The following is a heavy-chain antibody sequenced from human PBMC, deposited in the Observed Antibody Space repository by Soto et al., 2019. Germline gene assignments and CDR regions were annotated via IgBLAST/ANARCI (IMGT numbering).Heavy chain of an antibody. Sequence: LRLSCVASGFTFRTYTMNWVRQAPGKGLEWVSGIRGFSPYTFYAESVKGRFTISRDNAKNSLYLQMNSLGVEDTAVYYCARDRGYDAHDYYYNAMDVWGQGTTVTVLL. V-gene: IGHV3-21*01. CDR2: IRGFSPYT. CDR3: ARDRGYDAHDYYYNAMDV. CDR1: GFTFRTYT. D-gene: IGHD2-15*01. J-gene: IGHJ6*02.